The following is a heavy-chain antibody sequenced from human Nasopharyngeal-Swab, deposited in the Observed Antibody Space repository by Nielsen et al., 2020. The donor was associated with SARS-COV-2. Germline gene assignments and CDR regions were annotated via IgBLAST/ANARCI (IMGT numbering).Heavy chain of an antibody. CDR3: AKDPGRYCSSTSCLNWFDP. CDR1: GFTFSSYL. Sequence: GGSLRLSCAGSGFTFSSYLMSWVRQAPGKGLEWVANIKPDGSETYYVDSVKGRFTISRDNAKNSLYLQMNSLRAEDAAVYYCAKDPGRYCSSTSCLNWFDPWGQGTLVTVSS. J-gene: IGHJ5*02. CDR2: IKPDGSET. V-gene: IGHV3-7*01. D-gene: IGHD2-2*01.